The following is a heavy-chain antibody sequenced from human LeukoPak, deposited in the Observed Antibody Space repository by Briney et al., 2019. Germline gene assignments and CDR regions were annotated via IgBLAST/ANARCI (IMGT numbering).Heavy chain of an antibody. CDR2: IYDSGTT. CDR1: GDSINRYL. CDR3: ARQSDSGGYFEY. V-gene: IGHV4-4*07. Sequence: SETLSLTCTVSGDSINRYLWTWIRQPAGRGLEWIGRIYDSGTTNYKPSLKSRVSMSVETPKNQFSLRLSSVTAAETAVYYCARQSDSGGYFEYWGQGIRVTVSS. D-gene: IGHD2-15*01. J-gene: IGHJ4*01.